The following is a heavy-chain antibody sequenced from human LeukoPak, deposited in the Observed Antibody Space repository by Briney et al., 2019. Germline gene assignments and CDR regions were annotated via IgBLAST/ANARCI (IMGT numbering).Heavy chain of an antibody. V-gene: IGHV4-39*07. CDR3: ARIELQSFDAFDT. D-gene: IGHD1-26*01. Sequence: SETLSLTCTVSGGSIISSSYYWGWIHQPPGKGLEWIGSIYYSGSTYYNPSLKRRVSISVDMSKDQVSLRLNSVTAADTAVYYCARIELQSFDAFDTWGPGTKVTVSS. CDR2: IYYSGST. J-gene: IGHJ3*02. CDR1: GGSIISSSYY.